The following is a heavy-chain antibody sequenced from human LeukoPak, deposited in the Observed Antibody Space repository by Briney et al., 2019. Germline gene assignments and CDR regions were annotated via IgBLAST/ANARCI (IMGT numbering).Heavy chain of an antibody. CDR2: IYYSGST. V-gene: IGHV4-31*03. D-gene: IGHD3-3*01. J-gene: IGHJ3*02. Sequence: SQTLSLTCTVSGGSISSGGYYWSWIRQHPGKGLEWIGYIYYSGSTYYNPSLKSRVTISVDTSKNQFSLKLSSVTAADMAVYYCARVGVVMDSDDDAFDIWGQGTMVTVSS. CDR3: ARVGVVMDSDDDAFDI. CDR1: GGSISSGGYY.